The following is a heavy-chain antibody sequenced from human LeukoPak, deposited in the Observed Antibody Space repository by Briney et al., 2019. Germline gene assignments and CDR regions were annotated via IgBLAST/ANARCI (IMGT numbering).Heavy chain of an antibody. J-gene: IGHJ5*02. CDR1: GYTFTSYY. CDR3: ARDRELQQWLVPFDP. CDR2: INPSGGST. D-gene: IGHD6-19*01. V-gene: IGHV1-46*01. Sequence: GASVKVSCKASGYTFTSYYMHWVRQAPGQGLEWMGIINPSGGSTSYAQKFQGRVTMTRDTSTSTVYMELSSLRSEDTVVYYCARDRELQQWLVPFDPWGQGTLVTVSS.